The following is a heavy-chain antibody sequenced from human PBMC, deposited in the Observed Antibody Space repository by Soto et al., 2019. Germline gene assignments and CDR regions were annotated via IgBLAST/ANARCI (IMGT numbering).Heavy chain of an antibody. V-gene: IGHV3-66*01. CDR3: AIDQPTTV. CDR1: GFTVSSNY. CDR2: IYSGGST. J-gene: IGHJ4*02. D-gene: IGHD4-17*01. Sequence: EVQLVESGGGLVQPGGSLRRCCAASGFTVSSNYMSWIREAPGKGLEWGSVIYSGGSTYYADSVKGRFTISRANSMNALYSQMTSLRAEDTAVYYCAIDQPTTVWGQGTLVTVSS.